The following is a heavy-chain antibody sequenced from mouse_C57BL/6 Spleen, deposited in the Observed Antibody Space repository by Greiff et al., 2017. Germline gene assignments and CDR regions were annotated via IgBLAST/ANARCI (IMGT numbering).Heavy chain of an antibody. CDR2: INPNNGGT. V-gene: IGHV1-26*01. J-gene: IGHJ4*01. CDR3: ARRPSMDY. Sequence: VQLQQSGPELVKPGASVKISCKASGYTFTDYYMNWVKQSHGKSLEWIGDINPNNGGTSYNQKFKGKATFTVDKSSSTAYMELRSLTSEDSAVYYCARRPSMDYWGQGTSVTVSS. CDR1: GYTFTDYY.